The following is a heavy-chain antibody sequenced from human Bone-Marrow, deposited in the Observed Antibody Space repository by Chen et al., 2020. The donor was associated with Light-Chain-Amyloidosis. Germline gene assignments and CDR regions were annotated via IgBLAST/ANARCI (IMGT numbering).Heavy chain of an antibody. CDR2: IRSKAYGGTT. CDR3: AKAVARWLLLQPDY. D-gene: IGHD5-12*01. V-gene: IGHV3-49*04. Sequence: EVQLVESGGGLVQPGRSLRLSCTASGFTFGDYAMSWVRQAPGKGLEWVGFIRSKAYGGTTEYAASVKGRFTISRDDSKSIAYLQMNSLRAEDTAVYFCAKAVARWLLLQPDYWGQGTLVTVSS. J-gene: IGHJ4*02. CDR1: GFTFGDYA.